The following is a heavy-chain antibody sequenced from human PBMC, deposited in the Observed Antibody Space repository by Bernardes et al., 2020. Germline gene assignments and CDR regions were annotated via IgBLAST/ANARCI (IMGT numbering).Heavy chain of an antibody. CDR2: ISGSGGST. V-gene: IGHV3-23*01. D-gene: IGHD4-17*01. CDR3: AKDGRTTVTKNYYYGMDV. J-gene: IGHJ6*02. Sequence: GGSLRLSCAASGFTFSSYAMSWVRQAPGKGLEWVSAISGSGGSTYYADSVKGRFTISRANSKNTLYLQMNSLRAEDTAVYYCAKDGRTTVTKNYYYGMDVWGQETTVTVSS. CDR1: GFTFSSYA.